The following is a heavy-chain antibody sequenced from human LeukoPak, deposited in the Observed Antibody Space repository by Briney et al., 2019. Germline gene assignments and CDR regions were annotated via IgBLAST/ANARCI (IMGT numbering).Heavy chain of an antibody. V-gene: IGHV4-31*03. CDR1: GGSISSGGYY. CDR2: IYYSGTT. D-gene: IGHD4-17*01. J-gene: IGHJ5*02. Sequence: SQTLSLTCTVSGGSISSGGYYWNWIRQHPGKGLEWIGYIYYSGTTNYNPSLKSRVTISVDTSKNQFSLKLSSVTAADTAVYYCARGATVRHGDYSTYNLFDPWGQGTLVTVSS. CDR3: ARGATVRHGDYSTYNLFDP.